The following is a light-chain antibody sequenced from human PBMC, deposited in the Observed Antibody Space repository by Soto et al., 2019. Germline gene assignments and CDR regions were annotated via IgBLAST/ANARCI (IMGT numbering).Light chain of an antibody. CDR2: DVN. V-gene: IGLV2-11*01. J-gene: IGLJ2*01. CDR1: SSDVGRYNY. Sequence: QSALTQPRSVSGSPGQSVTISCTGTSSDVGRYNYVSWYQQHPGKAPKLMIYDVNNRPSGVPDRLSGSKSGNTASLTISGLQAEDEADYYCCSYAGRGLVFGGGTEVTVL. CDR3: CSYAGRGLV.